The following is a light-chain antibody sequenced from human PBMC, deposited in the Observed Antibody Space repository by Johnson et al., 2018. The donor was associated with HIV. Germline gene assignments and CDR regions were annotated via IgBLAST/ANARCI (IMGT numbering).Light chain of an antibody. CDR3: GTGDTSLSASVV. CDR1: NSNIGNNY. J-gene: IGLJ1*01. CDR2: DTY. Sequence: QSVLTQPPSVSAAPGQTVTISCSGSNSNIGNNYISWYQQLPRTAPKLLIYDTYKRPSGIPDRFSGSKSGTSATLGITGLQTGDEADYYGGTGDTSLSASVVFGSGTKVTVL. V-gene: IGLV1-51*01.